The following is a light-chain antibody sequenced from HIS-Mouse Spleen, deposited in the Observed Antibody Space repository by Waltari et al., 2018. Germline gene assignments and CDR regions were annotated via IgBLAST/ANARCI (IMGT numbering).Light chain of an antibody. J-gene: IGLJ3*02. CDR3: YSAADNNRGV. Sequence: SYELTQSSSVSVSPGQTARITCSGDILAKKYARWFQQKPGQAPVLVIYKDSERPSGIPERFSGSSSGTTVTLTISGAQVEDEADYYCYSAADNNRGVFGGGTKLTVL. V-gene: IGLV3-27*01. CDR2: KDS. CDR1: ILAKKY.